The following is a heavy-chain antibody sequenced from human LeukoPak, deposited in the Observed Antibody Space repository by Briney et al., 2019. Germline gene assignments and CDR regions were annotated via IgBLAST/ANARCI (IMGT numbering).Heavy chain of an antibody. J-gene: IGHJ4*02. CDR1: GGSISSYY. CDR2: IYYSGST. D-gene: IGHD5-12*01. CDR3: ARTDIVATSLDY. Sequence: PSETLSLTCTVSGGSISSYYWSWIRQPPGKGLEWIGYIYYSGSTNYNPSLKSRVTTSVDTSKNQFSLKLSSVTAADTAVYYCARTDIVATSLDYWGQGTLVTVSS. V-gene: IGHV4-59*01.